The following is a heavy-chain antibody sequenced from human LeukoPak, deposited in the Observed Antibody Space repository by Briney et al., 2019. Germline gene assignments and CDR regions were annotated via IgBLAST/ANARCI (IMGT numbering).Heavy chain of an antibody. CDR3: ARDLGYSSGPNY. J-gene: IGHJ4*02. D-gene: IGHD6-19*01. V-gene: IGHV3-21*01. CDR2: ISGGSSFT. CDR1: GFKFTSYT. Sequence: GGSLRLSCVASGFKFTSYTMNWVRQAPGKGLEWVSYISGGSSFTYYVDSVKGRFTISRDNAKNSLYLQMNSLRAEDTAVYYCARDLGYSSGPNYWGQGTRVTVSS.